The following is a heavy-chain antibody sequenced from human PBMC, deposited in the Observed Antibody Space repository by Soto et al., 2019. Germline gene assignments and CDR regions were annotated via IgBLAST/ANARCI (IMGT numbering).Heavy chain of an antibody. J-gene: IGHJ4*02. D-gene: IGHD1-1*01. CDR1: GFSLSTSGVG. CDR3: GHRSERLSCSDY. V-gene: IGHV2-5*02. Sequence: SGPTLVNPTQTLTLTCTFSGFSLSTSGVGVGWIRQPPGKALEWLALIYWDDDKRYSPSVKSRLTITKNTSKNQVVLTMTNMDPVDTATYYCGHRSERLSCSDYWGQGTLVTVSS. CDR2: IYWDDDK.